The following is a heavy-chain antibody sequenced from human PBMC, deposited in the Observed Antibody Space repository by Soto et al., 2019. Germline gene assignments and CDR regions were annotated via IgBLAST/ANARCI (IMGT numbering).Heavy chain of an antibody. J-gene: IGHJ3*02. CDR1: GYTFTSYA. D-gene: IGHD6-19*01. CDR2: INAGNGNT. V-gene: IGHV1-3*01. CDR3: AILGFEKAGYSSDHDAFDI. Sequence: GASVKVSCKASGYTFTSYAMHWVRQAPGQRLEWMGWINAGNGNTKYSQKFQGRVTITRDTSASTAYMELSSLRSEDTAVYYCAILGFEKAGYSSDHDAFDIWGKGTMVTV.